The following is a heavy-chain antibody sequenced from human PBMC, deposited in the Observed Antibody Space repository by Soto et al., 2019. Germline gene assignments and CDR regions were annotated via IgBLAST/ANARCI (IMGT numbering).Heavy chain of an antibody. D-gene: IGHD6-13*01. CDR3: ASAHSSSWYKNYFDY. J-gene: IGHJ4*02. CDR1: GGSFSGYY. CDR2: INHSGST. Sequence: SETLSLTCAVYGGSFSGYYWSWIRQPPGKGLEWIGEINHSGSTNYNPSLKSRVTISVDTSKNQFSLKLSSVTAADTAVYYCASAHSSSWYKNYFDYWGQGTLVTVSS. V-gene: IGHV4-34*01.